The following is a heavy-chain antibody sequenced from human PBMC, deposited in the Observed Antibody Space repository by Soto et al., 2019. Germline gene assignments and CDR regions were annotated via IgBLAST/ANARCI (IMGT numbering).Heavy chain of an antibody. CDR3: ARETLRDAIDI. CDR2: IRANDESI. J-gene: IGHJ3*02. Sequence: PXGSLRLSCVASGFDLRSYEMNWVRQAPGKGLDWVSNIRANDESIYYADSVKGRVSVSRDNAKNSLFLEMNSLRVDDTAVYYCARETLRDAIDIWGQGTMVTVSS. CDR1: GFDLRSYE. V-gene: IGHV3-48*03.